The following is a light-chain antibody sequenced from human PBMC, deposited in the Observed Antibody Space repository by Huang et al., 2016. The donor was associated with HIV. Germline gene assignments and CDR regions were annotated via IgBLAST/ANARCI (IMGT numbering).Light chain of an antibody. CDR1: QNIGGS. CDR3: QQYNDWSAVT. J-gene: IGKJ4*01. CDR2: EAS. V-gene: IGKV3-15*01. Sequence: EIVMTQSPATLSVSPGDTAPLSCRASQNIGGSFACYQKNPGQAPRLLIYEASTRATGIPARFSGSESGTDFTLTIISLQSEDFAVYYCQQYNDWSAVTFGGGTKVEI.